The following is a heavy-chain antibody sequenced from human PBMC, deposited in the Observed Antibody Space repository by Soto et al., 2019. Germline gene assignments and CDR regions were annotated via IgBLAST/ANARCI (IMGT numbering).Heavy chain of an antibody. D-gene: IGHD3-10*01. CDR3: ARGINYYASGDDAFDI. J-gene: IGHJ3*02. Sequence: QVQLVQSGAEVXKPGASVKVSCKASGYTFTSYDINWVRQATGQGLEWMGWMNPNSGNTGYAQKFQGRVTMTRNTSISTAYMELSSLRSEDTAVYYCARGINYYASGDDAFDIWGQGTMVTVSS. V-gene: IGHV1-8*01. CDR2: MNPNSGNT. CDR1: GYTFTSYD.